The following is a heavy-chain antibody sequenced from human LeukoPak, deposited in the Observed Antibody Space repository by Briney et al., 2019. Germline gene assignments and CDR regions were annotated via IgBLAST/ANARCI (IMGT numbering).Heavy chain of an antibody. J-gene: IGHJ4*02. D-gene: IGHD5-12*01. V-gene: IGHV5-51*01. Sequence: GESLKISCKGSGYSFTSYWIGWVRQMPGKGLEWMGIIYPGDSDTRYSPSFQGQVTISADKSISTAYLQWSSLKASDTAVYYCARAGYSGYDNRIFDYWGQGTLVTVSS. CDR1: GYSFTSYW. CDR3: ARAGYSGYDNRIFDY. CDR2: IYPGDSDT.